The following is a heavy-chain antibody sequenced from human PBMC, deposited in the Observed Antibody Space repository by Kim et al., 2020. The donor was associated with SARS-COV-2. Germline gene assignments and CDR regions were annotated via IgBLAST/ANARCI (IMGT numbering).Heavy chain of an antibody. J-gene: IGHJ4*02. V-gene: IGHV1-3*01. CDR2: T. D-gene: IGHD4-17*01. Sequence: TKYSQKFQGRVTITRDTSAITVYMELNNLISEDTAVYYCARGGAYGPEDFWGQGTQVTVSS. CDR3: ARGGAYGPEDF.